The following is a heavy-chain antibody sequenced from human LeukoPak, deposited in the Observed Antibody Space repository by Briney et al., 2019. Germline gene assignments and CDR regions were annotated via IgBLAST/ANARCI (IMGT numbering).Heavy chain of an antibody. D-gene: IGHD3-22*01. CDR3: ASDRGYYDDTNYSLDY. J-gene: IGHJ4*02. V-gene: IGHV3-23*01. CDR1: GFTFSSYA. Sequence: PGGSLRLSCAASGFTFSSYAMHWDRQAPGKGLKWVSAIRGSGDRTHYADSVKGRFTISRDNSKNTLYLRMNSLRAEDTAIYYCASDRGYYDDTNYSLDYWGQGTLVIVSS. CDR2: IRGSGDRT.